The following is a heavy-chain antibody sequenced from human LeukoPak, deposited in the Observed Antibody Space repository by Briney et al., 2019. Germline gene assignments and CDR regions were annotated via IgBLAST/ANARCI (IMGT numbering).Heavy chain of an antibody. Sequence: ASVKVSCKASGYTFTGYYMHWVRQAPGQGLEWMGWINPNSGGTNYAQKFQGRVTMTRDTSISTAYMELSRLRSDDTAVYYCARSPMDAYCGGDCYPKLYYWYYYMDVWGKGTTVTVSS. CDR2: INPNSGGT. V-gene: IGHV1-2*02. J-gene: IGHJ6*03. D-gene: IGHD2-21*02. CDR1: GYTFTGYY. CDR3: ARSPMDAYCGGDCYPKLYYWYYYMDV.